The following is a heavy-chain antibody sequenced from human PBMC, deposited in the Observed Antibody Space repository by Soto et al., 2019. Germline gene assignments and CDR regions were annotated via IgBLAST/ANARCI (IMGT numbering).Heavy chain of an antibody. CDR2: IWYDGSNK. D-gene: IGHD4-17*01. V-gene: IGHV3-33*01. J-gene: IGHJ6*02. Sequence: QVQLVESGGGVVQPGRSLRLSCAASGFTFSSYALHWVRQAPGKGLEWVALIWYDGSNKYYADSVKGRFTISRDNSKNTLYLQMSSLRAEDTAVYYCAVSFYGDYDYYGMDVWGQGTTVTVSS. CDR3: AVSFYGDYDYYGMDV. CDR1: GFTFSSYA.